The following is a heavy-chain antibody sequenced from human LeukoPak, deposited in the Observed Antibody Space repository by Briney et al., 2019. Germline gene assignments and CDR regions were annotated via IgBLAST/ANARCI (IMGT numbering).Heavy chain of an antibody. CDR3: ARVVWGQLTYYFDY. CDR1: GFTFSSYA. CDR2: IAYDGGGK. J-gene: IGHJ4*02. Sequence: PGGSLRLSCAVSGFTFSSYAMHWVRQAPGKGLEWVAVIAYDGGGKYYADSVKGRFTISRDNAKNSLYLQMHSLRAEDTAVYYCARVVWGQLTYYFDYWGQGTLVTVSS. V-gene: IGHV3-30*04. D-gene: IGHD3-16*01.